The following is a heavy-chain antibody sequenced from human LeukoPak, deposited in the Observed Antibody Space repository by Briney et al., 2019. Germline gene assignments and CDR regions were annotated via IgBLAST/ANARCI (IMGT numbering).Heavy chain of an antibody. D-gene: IGHD6-19*01. CDR1: GFTFSTYA. CDR3: AKGGSGWFSLADY. J-gene: IGHJ4*02. CDR2: ISGSGGST. V-gene: IGHV3-23*01. Sequence: PGGSLRLSCAASGFTFSTYAMTWVRQAPGRGLEWVSAISGSGGSTYYADSVEGRFTISRDNSRNTLYLQMNSLRGEDTAVYYCAKGGSGWFSLADYWGQGTLVTVSS.